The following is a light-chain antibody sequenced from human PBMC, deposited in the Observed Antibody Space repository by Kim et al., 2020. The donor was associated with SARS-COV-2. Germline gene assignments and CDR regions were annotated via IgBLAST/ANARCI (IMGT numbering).Light chain of an antibody. Sequence: LSPGDRATLSCRASQSVSIYLAWYQQKPGQAPRLLIFDASNRATGIPARFSGSGSGTDFTLTISSLEPEDFATYYCQQSYSTPRTFGQGTKVDIK. CDR3: QQSYSTPRT. V-gene: IGKV3-11*01. CDR1: QSVSIY. J-gene: IGKJ1*01. CDR2: DAS.